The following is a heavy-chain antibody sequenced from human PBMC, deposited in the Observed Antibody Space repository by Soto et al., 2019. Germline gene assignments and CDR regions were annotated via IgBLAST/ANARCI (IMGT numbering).Heavy chain of an antibody. D-gene: IGHD1-26*01. J-gene: IGHJ4*02. CDR3: ARLAPRVGATCDY. V-gene: IGHV4-39*01. Sequence: SETLSLTCTVSGGSISSXXXXXXXIRQPPGKGLEWFWWIYYSGSPYYNPSLKSRVTISVDTSKNQFSLKLSSVTAADTAVYYCARLAPRVGATCDYWGQGTLVTVSS. CDR2: IYYSGSP. CDR1: GGSISSXXXX.